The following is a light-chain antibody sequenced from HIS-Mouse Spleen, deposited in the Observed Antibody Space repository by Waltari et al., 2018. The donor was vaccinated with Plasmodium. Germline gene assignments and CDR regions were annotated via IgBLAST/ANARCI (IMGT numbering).Light chain of an antibody. V-gene: IGKV3-15*01. Sequence: EIVMTQSPATLSVSPGERATLPCTASQSVSSNLAWYQQNPGQAPRLLIYGASTRATGIPARFSGSGSGTEFTLTISSLQSEDFAVYYCQQYNNWPAWTFGQGTKVEIK. CDR2: GAS. J-gene: IGKJ1*01. CDR1: QSVSSN. CDR3: QQYNNWPAWT.